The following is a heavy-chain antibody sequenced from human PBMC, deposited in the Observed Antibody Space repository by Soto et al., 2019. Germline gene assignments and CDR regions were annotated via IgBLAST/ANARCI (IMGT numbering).Heavy chain of an antibody. J-gene: IGHJ4*02. CDR1: GFTFSRYG. V-gene: IGHV3-30*18. CDR2: MSYGGSNR. CDR3: AKNSYYEILTGFDYFDY. Sequence: PGGSLRLSCTASGFTFSRYGMHWVRQAPGKGLEWVAVMSYGGSNRWYGDSVKSRFNISRDNSKNTLFLQMNSLRAEDTAVYYCAKNSYYEILTGFDYFDYWGQGAPVTVSS. D-gene: IGHD3-9*01.